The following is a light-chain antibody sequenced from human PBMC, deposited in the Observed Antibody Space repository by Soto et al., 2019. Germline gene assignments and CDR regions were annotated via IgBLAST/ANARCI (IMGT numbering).Light chain of an antibody. V-gene: IGKV3-20*01. CDR2: GTS. CDR3: QYYGSSLPWT. Sequence: MVLRQSSGTLTLSPGVRATLSCRASKSVGTRFLAWDQQLPGQAPRRLIYGTSTTAAGIPDRFTCSGSGTDFSLTISRLEPEDFALYYCQYYGSSLPWTFGHVTKVYIK. CDR1: KSVGTRF. J-gene: IGKJ1*01.